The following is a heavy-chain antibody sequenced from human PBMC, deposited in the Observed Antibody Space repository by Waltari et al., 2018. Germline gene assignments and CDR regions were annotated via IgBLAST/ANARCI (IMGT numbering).Heavy chain of an antibody. Sequence: EVQLVESGGGLVQPGGSLKLSCAASGFIFSGSPIHGVRQASGKGLEWVGRIGNQGNTYATGYTESVKGRFTISRDDSKNTAYLQMNSLKIEDTAFYYCTRSPGFGPWGQGTLVTVSS. J-gene: IGHJ5*02. V-gene: IGHV3-73*02. CDR3: TRSPGFGP. CDR2: IGNQGNTYAT. CDR1: GFIFSGSP.